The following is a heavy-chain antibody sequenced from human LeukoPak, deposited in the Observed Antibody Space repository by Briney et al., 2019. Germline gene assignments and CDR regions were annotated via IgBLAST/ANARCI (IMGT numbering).Heavy chain of an antibody. CDR3: ARGNRITMIDDLDY. CDR2: IIPILGIA. V-gene: IGHV1-69*04. CDR1: GGTFSSYA. D-gene: IGHD3-22*01. Sequence: SVKVSCKASGGTFSSYAISWVRQAPGQGLEWMGRIIPILGIANYAQKFQGRVTITADKSTSTAYMELSSLRSEDTAVYYCARGNRITMIDDLDYWGQGTLVTVSS. J-gene: IGHJ4*02.